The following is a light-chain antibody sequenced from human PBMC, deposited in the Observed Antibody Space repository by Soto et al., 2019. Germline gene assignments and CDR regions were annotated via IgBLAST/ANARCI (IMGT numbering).Light chain of an antibody. CDR3: QTWGTGLYV. V-gene: IGLV4-69*01. Sequence: QLVLTQSPSASASLGASVKLTCTLSSGHSSYAIAWHQQQPEKGPRYLMKLNSDGSHSKGDGIPERFSGSSSGAERYLTIASLQSEDEADYYSQTWGTGLYVFGPGTKLTVL. J-gene: IGLJ1*01. CDR1: SGHSSYA. CDR2: LNSDGSH.